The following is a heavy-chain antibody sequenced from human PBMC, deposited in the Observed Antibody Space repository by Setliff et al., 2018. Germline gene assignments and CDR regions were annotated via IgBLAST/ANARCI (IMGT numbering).Heavy chain of an antibody. J-gene: IGHJ4*02. CDR2: FDAEDGET. D-gene: IGHD3-22*01. Sequence: ASVKVSCKVSEYTLSELFMHWVRQAPGEGLEWMGGFDAEDGETIYAQKFQGRVTMTEDTSTDTAYMELSDLRSEDTALYYCAIIRPDSSGYYWIFDYWGQGTLVTVSS. V-gene: IGHV1-24*01. CDR3: AIIRPDSSGYYWIFDY. CDR1: EYTLSELF.